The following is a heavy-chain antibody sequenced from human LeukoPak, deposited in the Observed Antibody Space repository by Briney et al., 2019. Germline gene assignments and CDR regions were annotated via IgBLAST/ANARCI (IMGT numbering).Heavy chain of an antibody. CDR2: IYTSGST. Sequence: PSETLSLTCTVSGGSISSYYWSWIRQPAGKGLEWIGRIYTSGSTNYNPSLKSRVTMSVDTSKNQFSLKLSSVTAADTAVYYCARARYYYDSSGYYFDLWGQGTLVTVSS. CDR1: GGSISSYY. D-gene: IGHD3-22*01. V-gene: IGHV4-4*07. CDR3: ARARYYYDSSGYYFDL. J-gene: IGHJ4*02.